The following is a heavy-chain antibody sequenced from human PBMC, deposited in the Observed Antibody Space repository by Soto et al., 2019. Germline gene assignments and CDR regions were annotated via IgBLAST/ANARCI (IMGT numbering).Heavy chain of an antibody. V-gene: IGHV4-39*01. Sequence: QLQLQESGPGPVKPSETLSLTCTVSGGSISSSTYYWVWIRQPPGKGPEWIGSIYHSGNTYYNPSLKRRVNISVDISNKQFSLRLSSVTAADTAVYSCVRGGSFGAYNWFDPWGQGTLVTVSS. CDR3: VRGGSFGAYNWFDP. CDR2: IYHSGNT. CDR1: GGSISSSTYY. D-gene: IGHD3-10*01. J-gene: IGHJ5*02.